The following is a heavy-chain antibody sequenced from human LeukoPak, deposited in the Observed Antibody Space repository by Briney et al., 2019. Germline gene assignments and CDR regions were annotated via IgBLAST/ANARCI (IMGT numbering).Heavy chain of an antibody. CDR2: ISPHDSDT. D-gene: IGHD3-16*02. V-gene: IGHV5-51*01. CDR1: GYSFTNYW. Sequence: GESLKISCKGTGYSFTNYWIGWVRQMPGKGLEWMGMISPHDSDTRYSPSFQGQVTISADKSITTAYLQWNSLKASDTAIYYCARRCDSGGYRFWFDPWGQGTLVTVSS. J-gene: IGHJ5*02. CDR3: ARRCDSGGYRFWFDP.